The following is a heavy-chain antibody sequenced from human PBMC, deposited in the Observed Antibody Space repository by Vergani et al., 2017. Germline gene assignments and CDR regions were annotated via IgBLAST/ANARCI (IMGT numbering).Heavy chain of an antibody. CDR1: GFTFSSYG. D-gene: IGHD5-18*01. Sequence: QVQLVESGGGVVQPGRSLRLSCAASGFTFSSYGMHWVRQAPGKGLEWVAVIWYDGSNKYYADSVKGRFTISRDNSKNTLYLQMNSLRAEDTAVYYCAKVPRYSSYGMDVWGQGTTVTVSS. J-gene: IGHJ6*02. CDR3: AKVPRYSSYGMDV. CDR2: IWYDGSNK. V-gene: IGHV3-33*06.